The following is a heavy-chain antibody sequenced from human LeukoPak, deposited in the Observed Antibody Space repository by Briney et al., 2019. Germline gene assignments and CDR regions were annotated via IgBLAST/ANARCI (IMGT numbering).Heavy chain of an antibody. CDR2: IYVSGHT. J-gene: IGHJ4*02. CDR1: GGYISSAY. CDR3: ARDSSPYDFWTGECYFDY. V-gene: IGHV4-4*07. D-gene: IGHD3-3*01. Sequence: SETLSLTCTVSGGYISSAYWSWIRQPAGKGLEWIGRIYVSGHTNYSPSLRSRVTMSLDTSNNQLSLRLRSVTAADTAVYYCARDSSPYDFWTGECYFDYWGQGALVTVSS.